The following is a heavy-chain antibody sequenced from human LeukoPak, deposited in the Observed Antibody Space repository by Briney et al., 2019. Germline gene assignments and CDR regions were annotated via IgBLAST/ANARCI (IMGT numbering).Heavy chain of an antibody. CDR2: INHSGST. Sequence: PSETLSLTCAVYGGSFSGYYWSWIRQPPGKGLEWIGEINHSGSTNYNPSLKSRVTISVDTSKNQFSLKLSSVTAADTAVYYCAIVLRAGWFDPWGQGTLVTASS. CDR3: AIVLRAGWFDP. V-gene: IGHV4-34*01. CDR1: GGSFSGYY. J-gene: IGHJ5*02. D-gene: IGHD3-10*01.